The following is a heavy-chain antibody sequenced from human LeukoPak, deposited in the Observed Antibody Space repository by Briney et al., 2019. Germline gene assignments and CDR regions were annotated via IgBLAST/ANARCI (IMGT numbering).Heavy chain of an antibody. D-gene: IGHD4-23*01. CDR2: IRSDGRAT. V-gene: IGHV3-30*02. Sequence: GGSLRLSCAASGFTFRIFGMHWVRQAPGKGLEWVSFIRSDGRATDYADSVKGRLTISRDNSRNTLYVQMNSLRDEDTAIYYCAKDRDGGNFYFDYWGQGILVTVSS. J-gene: IGHJ4*02. CDR3: AKDRDGGNFYFDY. CDR1: GFTFRIFG.